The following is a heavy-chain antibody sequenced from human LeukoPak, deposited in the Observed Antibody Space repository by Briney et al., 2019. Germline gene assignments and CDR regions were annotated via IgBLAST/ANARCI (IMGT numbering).Heavy chain of an antibody. CDR3: ARDTSSGWYFDY. D-gene: IGHD6-19*01. V-gene: IGHV3-74*01. J-gene: IGHJ4*02. CDR1: GFTFSRYW. CDR2: LNTDGSGP. Sequence: GGSLRLSCAASGFTFSRYWMHWVRQAPGKGLVWVSRLNTDGSGPRYADSVKGRFTISRDNARNTLYLQMNSLRAEDTAVYYCARDTSSGWYFDYWGQGTLVTVSS.